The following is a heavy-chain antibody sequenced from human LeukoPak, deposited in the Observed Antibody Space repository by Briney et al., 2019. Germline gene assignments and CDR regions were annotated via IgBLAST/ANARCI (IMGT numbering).Heavy chain of an antibody. V-gene: IGHV3-30*07. Sequence: PGGSLRLSCEASGFKFFTFAMHWVRRAPGKGLEWVAIISYDGSNKYYGDSVKGRFTISRDNAKNSLYLQMNSLRAEDTAVYYCARYWSSWSADYWGQGTLVTVSS. CDR2: ISYDGSNK. D-gene: IGHD6-13*01. CDR3: ARYWSSWSADY. CDR1: GFKFFTFA. J-gene: IGHJ4*02.